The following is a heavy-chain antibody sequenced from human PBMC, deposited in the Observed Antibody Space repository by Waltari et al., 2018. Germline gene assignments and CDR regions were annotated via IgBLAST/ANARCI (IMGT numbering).Heavy chain of an antibody. V-gene: IGHV3-49*04. CDR1: GFTFGDYA. CDR2: IRSKAYGGTT. D-gene: IGHD6-13*01. CDR3: ARMARKTYSSPVAGRDYYYGMDV. J-gene: IGHJ6*02. Sequence: EVQLVESGGGLVQPGRSLRLSCTASGFTFGDYAMSWVRQAPGKGLEWVGFIRSKAYGGTTEYAASVKGRFTISRDDSKSIAYLQMKSLRVEDTAVYYCARMARKTYSSPVAGRDYYYGMDVWGLGTTVTVSS.